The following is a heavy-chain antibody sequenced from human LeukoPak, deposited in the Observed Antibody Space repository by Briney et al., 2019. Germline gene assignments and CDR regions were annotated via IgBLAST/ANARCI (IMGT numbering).Heavy chain of an antibody. V-gene: IGHV1-18*01. Sequence: VASVKVSCKASGYTFTRYGISWVRQVPGHGLEWMGWISAYNGNRNYAQKFQGRVTMTTDTSTSTAYMELRSLRSDDTAVYYCARDETEDLKKENWFDPWGQGTLVTVSS. J-gene: IGHJ5*02. CDR3: ARDETEDLKKENWFDP. CDR1: GYTFTRYG. D-gene: IGHD2-15*01. CDR2: ISAYNGNR.